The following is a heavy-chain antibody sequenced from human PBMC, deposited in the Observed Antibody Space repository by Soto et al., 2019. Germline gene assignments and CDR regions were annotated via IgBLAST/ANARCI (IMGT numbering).Heavy chain of an antibody. D-gene: IGHD3-16*02. J-gene: IGHJ3*02. Sequence: ASVKVSCKASGYTFTGYYMHWVRQAPGQGLEWMGWINPNSGGTNYAQKFQGRVTMTRDTPISTAYMELSRLRSDDTAVYYAVIQIPDYDAFDIWGQGAMVTVSS. V-gene: IGHV1-2*02. CDR1: GYTFTGYY. CDR2: INPNSGGT. CDR3: VIQIPDYDAFDI.